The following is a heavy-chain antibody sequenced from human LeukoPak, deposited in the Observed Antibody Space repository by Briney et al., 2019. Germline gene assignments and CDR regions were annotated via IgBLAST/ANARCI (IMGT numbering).Heavy chain of an antibody. CDR1: GYTFTNYD. CDR3: AGGGTIYDGILEDAFDI. J-gene: IGHJ3*02. Sequence: ASVKVSCKASGYTFTNYDINWVRQATGQGLEWMGWMNPNSGNTGYAQELQGRVTMTRNSSISTAFMELSSLRSEDTAVYYCAGGGTIYDGILEDAFDIWGQGTMVTVSS. D-gene: IGHD3-22*01. CDR2: MNPNSGNT. V-gene: IGHV1-8*01.